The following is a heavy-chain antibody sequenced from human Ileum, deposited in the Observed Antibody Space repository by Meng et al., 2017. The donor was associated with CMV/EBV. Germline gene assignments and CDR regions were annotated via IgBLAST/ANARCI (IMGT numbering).Heavy chain of an antibody. V-gene: IGHV4-4*07. D-gene: IGHD3-10*01. CDR1: GGSLTSYY. Sequence: RLTESGPRLLQPSETLSLTCTVTGGSLTSYYWTWIRQPAGKGLEWIGRIHPTGTTDDNPSLRSRVSMSLDKSKNQFSLKLTSVTAADTAVYYCARAAARGVPVDLWGQGTLVTVSS. J-gene: IGHJ5*02. CDR2: IHPTGTT. CDR3: ARAAARGVPVDL.